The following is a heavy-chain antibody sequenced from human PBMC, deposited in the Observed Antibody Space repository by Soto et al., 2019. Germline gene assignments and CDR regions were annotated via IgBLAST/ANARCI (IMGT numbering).Heavy chain of an antibody. D-gene: IGHD3-9*01. Sequence: SETLSLTCFVSGGSISGYYGSWVRQPPGKGLEWIGYIHYSGSTTYNSSLKGRVTMSVDTSKNQFSLKLTSVTAADTAVYYCARRRYADWAFGFWGQGTLVTVSS. J-gene: IGHJ4*02. V-gene: IGHV4-59*08. CDR3: ARRRYADWAFGF. CDR1: GGSISGYY. CDR2: IHYSGST.